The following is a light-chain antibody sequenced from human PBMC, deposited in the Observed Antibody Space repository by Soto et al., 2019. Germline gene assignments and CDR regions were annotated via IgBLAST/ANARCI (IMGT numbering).Light chain of an antibody. CDR3: SGWDDSLDGPV. CDR2: RND. CDR1: SSNIGSNY. J-gene: IGLJ2*01. Sequence: QTVVTQPPSASGTPGQRVTISCSGSSSNIGSNYIYWYQRVPGTAPTLLIYRNDQRPSGVPDRFSGSKSGTSASLAISGLRSEDEADYFCSGWDDSLDGPVFGGGTQLIVL. V-gene: IGLV1-47*01.